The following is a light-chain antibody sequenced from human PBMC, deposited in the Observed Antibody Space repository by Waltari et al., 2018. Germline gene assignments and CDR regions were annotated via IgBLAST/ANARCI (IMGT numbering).Light chain of an antibody. CDR2: GPS. Sequence: EIVLTQSPDTLSLSPGDRATLSCRASQSVRSSYLAWYQQKPGQAPRLLIYGPSSRATGIPDRFSCSGSGTDFTLTISRLEPEDFAVYYCQQYGSSPAYTFGQGTRLEIK. V-gene: IGKV3-20*01. CDR1: QSVRSSY. CDR3: QQYGSSPAYT. J-gene: IGKJ2*01.